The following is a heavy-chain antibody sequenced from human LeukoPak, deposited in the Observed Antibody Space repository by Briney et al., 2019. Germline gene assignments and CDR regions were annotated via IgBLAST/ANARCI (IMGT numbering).Heavy chain of an antibody. CDR2: IHHSGTT. CDR3: ARYSGSWRLFDP. V-gene: IGHV4-31*03. Sequence: SETLSLTCTVSGGSINSDDSDWTWIRQFPGKGLEWIGYIHHSGTTYNNPSLKSRLLISVDTSQSQFSLKLSSVTAADTAVYFCARYSGSWRLFDPWGQGTLVTVSS. J-gene: IGHJ5*02. D-gene: IGHD6-13*01. CDR1: GGSINSDDSD.